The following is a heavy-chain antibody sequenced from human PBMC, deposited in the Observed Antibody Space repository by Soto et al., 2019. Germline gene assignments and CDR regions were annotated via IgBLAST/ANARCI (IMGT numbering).Heavy chain of an antibody. CDR2: IYCNDDK. V-gene: IGHV2-5*01. CDR1: GFSLSTSGVG. D-gene: IGHD2-2*01. J-gene: IGHJ4*02. Sequence: QITLKESGPTLVKPTQTLTLTCTFSGFSLSTSGVGVGWIRQPPGKALEWLALIYCNDDKRYSPSLKSRLTITKNTTKNQLVLTMTNMDPVDTATYYCAHGDCSSTRCQRGFFDYWGQGTLVTVSS. CDR3: AHGDCSSTRCQRGFFDY.